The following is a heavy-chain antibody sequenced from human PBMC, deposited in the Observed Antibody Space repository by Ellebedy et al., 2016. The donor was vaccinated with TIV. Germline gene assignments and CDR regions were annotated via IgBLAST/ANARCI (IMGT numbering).Heavy chain of an antibody. CDR3: ARHFSSGWDYFDY. CDR1: GGSISSSRYF. J-gene: IGHJ4*02. V-gene: IGHV4-39*01. Sequence: MPSETLSLTCTVSGGSISSSRYFGGWVRQPPGKGLEWIGSISYSGSSYYNPSLQSRVTISVDTSKNQFSLKLTSVTAADTAVYYCARHFSSGWDYFDYWGQGTLVTVSS. CDR2: ISYSGSS. D-gene: IGHD6-19*01.